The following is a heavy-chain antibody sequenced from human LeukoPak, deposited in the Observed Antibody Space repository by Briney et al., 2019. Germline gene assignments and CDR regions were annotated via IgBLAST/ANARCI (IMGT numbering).Heavy chain of an antibody. CDR3: AKVSDRIVATPIDY. CDR2: ISGSGGST. V-gene: IGHV3-23*01. Sequence: GGSLRLSCAASGFTFSSYAMSWVRQAPGKGLEWVSAISGSGGSTYYADSVKGRFTISRDNSTNTLYLQINSLRAEDTAFYYCAKVSDRIVATPIDYWGQGDLVTVSS. CDR1: GFTFSSYA. J-gene: IGHJ4*02. D-gene: IGHD5-12*01.